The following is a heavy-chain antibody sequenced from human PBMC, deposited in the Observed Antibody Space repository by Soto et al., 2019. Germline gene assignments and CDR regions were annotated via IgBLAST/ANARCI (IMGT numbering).Heavy chain of an antibody. D-gene: IGHD3-22*01. Sequence: SVKVSCKASGGTFSSYAISWVRQAPGQGLEWMGGIIPIFGTANCAQKFQGRVTITADESTSTAYMELSSLRSEDTAVYYCARSRVDPVEVVVITTLDYWGQGTLVTV. CDR1: GGTFSSYA. CDR2: IIPIFGTA. V-gene: IGHV1-69*13. J-gene: IGHJ4*02. CDR3: ARSRVDPVEVVVITTLDY.